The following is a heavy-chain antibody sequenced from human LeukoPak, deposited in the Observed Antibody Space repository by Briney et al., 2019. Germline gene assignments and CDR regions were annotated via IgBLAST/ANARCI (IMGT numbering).Heavy chain of an antibody. Sequence: GGSLRLSCAASGFTFDDYAMHWVRQAPGKGLEGVSGISWNRGSIGYADSVKGRFTTSRDNAKNSLYLQMNSLRAEDTALYYCAKSPGIYYYYGMDVWGQGTTVTVSS. CDR1: GFTFDDYA. CDR2: ISWNRGSI. J-gene: IGHJ6*02. D-gene: IGHD1-14*01. CDR3: AKSPGIYYYYGMDV. V-gene: IGHV3-9*01.